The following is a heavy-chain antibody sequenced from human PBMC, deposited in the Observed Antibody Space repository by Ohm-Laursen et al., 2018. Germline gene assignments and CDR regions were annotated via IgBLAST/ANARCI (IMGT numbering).Heavy chain of an antibody. Sequence: SLRLSCAAPGFTFSDYYMSWIRQAPGKGLEWVSYISSRGSTIYYADSVKGRFTISRDNAKNSLYLQMNSLRAEDTAVYYCARDPRGYTYGGDAFDIWGQGTMVTVSS. CDR1: GFTFSDYY. CDR2: ISSRGSTI. V-gene: IGHV3-11*01. J-gene: IGHJ3*02. D-gene: IGHD5-18*01. CDR3: ARDPRGYTYGGDAFDI.